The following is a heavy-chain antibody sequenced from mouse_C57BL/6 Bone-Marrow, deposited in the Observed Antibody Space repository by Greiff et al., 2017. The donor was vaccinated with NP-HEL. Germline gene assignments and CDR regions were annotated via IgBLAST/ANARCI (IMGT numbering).Heavy chain of an antibody. Sequence: GGGLVQPKGSLTLSCAASGFSFNTYAMNWVRQAPGKGLEWVARIRSKSNNYATYYADSVKDRFTISRDDSESMLYLQMNNLKTEDTAMYYCVRHGWTWFAYWGQGTLVTVSA. CDR2: IRSKSNNYAT. J-gene: IGHJ3*01. V-gene: IGHV10-1*01. D-gene: IGHD2-3*01. CDR1: GFSFNTYA. CDR3: VRHGWTWFAY.